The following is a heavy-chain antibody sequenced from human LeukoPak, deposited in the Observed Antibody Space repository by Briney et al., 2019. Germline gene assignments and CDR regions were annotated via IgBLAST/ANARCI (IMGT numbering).Heavy chain of an antibody. J-gene: IGHJ4*02. CDR1: GFTFNYYV. CDR2: ISGSGSGT. CDR3: ANLGSSRYLDY. Sequence: PGGSLRLSCAASGFTFNYYVMSWVRQAPGKGLEWVSTISGSGSGTYYADSVKGRFTISRDNSKNTLYLQMNSLRAEDTAVYYCANLGSSRYLDYWGQGTLVTVSS. V-gene: IGHV3-23*01. D-gene: IGHD6-13*01.